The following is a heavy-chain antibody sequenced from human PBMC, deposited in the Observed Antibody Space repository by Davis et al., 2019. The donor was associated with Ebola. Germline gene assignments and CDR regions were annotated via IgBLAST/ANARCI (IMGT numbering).Heavy chain of an antibody. CDR3: ARDAVGDNILKLDY. V-gene: IGHV1-2*02. CDR1: GYSFTGYY. J-gene: IGHJ4*02. Sequence: ASVKVSCKASGYSFTGYYLHWVRQAPGQGLEWLGWIKPSSGGTTYAQKFQGRVTMTSDTSTGKVYMELLRLISDDTAVYYCARDAVGDNILKLDYWGQGTLVTVSS. CDR2: IKPSSGGT. D-gene: IGHD4-17*01.